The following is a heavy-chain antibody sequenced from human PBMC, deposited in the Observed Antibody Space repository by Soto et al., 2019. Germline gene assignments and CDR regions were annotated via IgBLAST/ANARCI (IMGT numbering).Heavy chain of an antibody. CDR1: GYTFRNFG. CDR3: ARENSYFDY. V-gene: IGHV1-18*01. Sequence: GVSVKVSCKASGYTFRNFGISWVRQAPGQGLEWMGWISAYNANANYAQKFQGRLTMTADTSTSTAYMELRSLRSDDTAVYYCARENSYFDYWGQGTLVTVSS. CDR2: ISAYNANA. J-gene: IGHJ4*02.